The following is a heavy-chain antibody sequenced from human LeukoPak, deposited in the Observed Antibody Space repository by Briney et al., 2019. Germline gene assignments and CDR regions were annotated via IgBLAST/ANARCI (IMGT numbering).Heavy chain of an antibody. V-gene: IGHV3-23*01. CDR2: ISGSGGST. CDR3: AKAPTLMVRGVDYFDY. CDR1: GFTFSSYG. D-gene: IGHD3-10*01. Sequence: PGGTLRLSCAASGFTFSSYGMSWVRQAPGRGLEWVSAISGSGGSTYYADSVKGRFTISRDNSKNTLYLQMNSLRAEDTAVYYCAKAPTLMVRGVDYFDYWGQGTLVTVSS. J-gene: IGHJ4*02.